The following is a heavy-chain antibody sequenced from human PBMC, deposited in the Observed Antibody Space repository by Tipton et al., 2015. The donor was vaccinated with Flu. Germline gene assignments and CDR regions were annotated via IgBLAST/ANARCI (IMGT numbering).Heavy chain of an antibody. CDR3: ARHQSSSLLPFDY. Sequence: LRLSCAVSGDSISSDYHWGWIRQFPGKGLEWIGTVSRSGSTIYSPSLKSRVTISIDRSKNQFSLNLKSVTAADMAVYYCARHQSSSLLPFDYWDQGTLVTVSS. CDR2: VSRSGST. D-gene: IGHD6-6*01. V-gene: IGHV4-38-2*01. CDR1: GDSISSDYH. J-gene: IGHJ4*02.